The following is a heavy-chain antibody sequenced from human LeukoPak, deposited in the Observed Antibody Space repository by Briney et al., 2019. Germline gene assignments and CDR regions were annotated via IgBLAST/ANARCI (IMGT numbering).Heavy chain of an antibody. V-gene: IGHV4-34*01. D-gene: IGHD3-10*01. J-gene: IGHJ4*02. CDR2: INHSGST. CDR3: ARRVRGGPFDY. CDR1: GGSFSGYY. Sequence: SETLSLPCAVYGGSFSGYYWSWIRQPPGKGLEWIGEINHSGSTNYNPSLKSRVTISVDTSKNQFSLKLSSVTAADTAVYYCARRVRGGPFDYWGQGTLVTVSS.